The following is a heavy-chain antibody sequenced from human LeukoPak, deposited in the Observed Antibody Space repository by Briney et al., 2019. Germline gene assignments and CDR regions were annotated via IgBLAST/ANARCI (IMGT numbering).Heavy chain of an antibody. Sequence: PGGSLRLSCAASGFIFDDYDMNWVRKAPGKGLEWVSGINWSGGSTGYVDSVTGRFTISRDNAKNSLYLQMNSLRAEDTALYYCAATATTVTPLDYWGQGTLVTVSS. V-gene: IGHV3-20*04. D-gene: IGHD4-17*01. J-gene: IGHJ4*02. CDR3: AATATTVTPLDY. CDR2: INWSGGST. CDR1: GFIFDDYD.